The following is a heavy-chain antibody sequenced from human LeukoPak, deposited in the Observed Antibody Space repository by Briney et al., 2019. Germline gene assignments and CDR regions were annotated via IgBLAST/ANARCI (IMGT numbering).Heavy chain of an antibody. V-gene: IGHV3-20*04. J-gene: IGHJ4*02. CDR3: ARDQGQSYYYGSGTHLDY. Sequence: GGSLRLSCAASGFTFSSYAMSWVRQAPGKGLEWVSAISGSGGSTGYADSVKGRFTISRDNAKNSLYLQMNSLRAEDTALYYCARDQGQSYYYGSGTHLDYWGQGTLVTVSS. CDR1: GFTFSSYA. CDR2: ISGSGGST. D-gene: IGHD3-10*01.